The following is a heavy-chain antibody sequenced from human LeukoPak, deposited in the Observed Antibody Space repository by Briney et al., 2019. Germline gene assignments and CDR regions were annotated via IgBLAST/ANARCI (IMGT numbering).Heavy chain of an antibody. CDR2: ITSSSSYI. V-gene: IGHV3-21*01. D-gene: IGHD5-24*01. CDR3: ARDFGGYNNDY. Sequence: GGALRLCCGAHVLTFGSYIMASGRQAPGKGLELVSSITSSSSYIYDADSVKGRFTMSRDNAKNSLYLQMNSLRAEDTAVDYCARDFGGYNNDYWGQGTLVTVSS. CDR1: VLTFGSYI. J-gene: IGHJ4*02.